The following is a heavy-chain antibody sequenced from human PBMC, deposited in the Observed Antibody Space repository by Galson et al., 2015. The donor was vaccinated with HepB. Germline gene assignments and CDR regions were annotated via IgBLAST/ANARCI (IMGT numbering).Heavy chain of an antibody. CDR2: MSDSGRS. J-gene: IGHJ6*03. Sequence: ETLSLTCTVSGGSISSYYWNWIRQSPGKGLEWIGYMSDSGRSKFNPSLKSRVTMSVDASKNQVSLQLTSVNTTDTAVYYCSRGGNPTSGSKRYHYYHMDVWGKGTTVTVAS. CDR1: GGSISSYY. CDR3: SRGGNPTSGSKRYHYYHMDV. D-gene: IGHD1-26*01. V-gene: IGHV4-59*01.